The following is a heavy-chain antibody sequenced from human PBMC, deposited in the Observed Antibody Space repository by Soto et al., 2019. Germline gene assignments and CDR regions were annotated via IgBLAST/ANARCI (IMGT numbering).Heavy chain of an antibody. V-gene: IGHV3-33*01. J-gene: IGHJ4*02. CDR1: GFTFSSYG. CDR3: ARDGGWFGELYTEGFDY. D-gene: IGHD3-10*01. Sequence: GESLKISCAASGFTFSSYGMHWVRQAPGKGLEWVAVIWDDGSNKYYADSVKGQFTISRDNYKNTLYLQMNSMRAEDTAVYYCARDGGWFGELYTEGFDYWGQGTLVTVSS. CDR2: IWDDGSNK.